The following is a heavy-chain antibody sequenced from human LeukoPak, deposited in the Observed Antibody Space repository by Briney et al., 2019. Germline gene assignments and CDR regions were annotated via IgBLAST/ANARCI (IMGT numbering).Heavy chain of an antibody. CDR2: IKQDGSEK. CDR1: GCTFSSYW. CDR3: AREKGGSYFDY. J-gene: IGHJ4*02. Sequence: GGCMRLSCAASGCTFSSYWMSWVRQAPGKGLEWVANIKQDGSEKYYVDSVKGRFTISRDNAKNSLYLQMNSLRAEDTAVYYCAREKGGSYFDYWGQGTLVSVSS. V-gene: IGHV3-7*01. D-gene: IGHD1-26*01.